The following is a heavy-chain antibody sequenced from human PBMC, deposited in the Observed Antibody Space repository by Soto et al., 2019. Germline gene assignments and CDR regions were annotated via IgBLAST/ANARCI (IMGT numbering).Heavy chain of an antibody. D-gene: IGHD5-18*01. Sequence: GGSLRLSCAASGFTFDDYAMHWVRQAPGKGLEWVSGISWNSGSIGYADSVKGRFTISRDNAKNSLYLQMNSLRAEDTALYYCAKARGYSYGPGAFDIWGQGTMVTV. CDR3: AKARGYSYGPGAFDI. V-gene: IGHV3-9*01. CDR2: ISWNSGSI. J-gene: IGHJ3*02. CDR1: GFTFDDYA.